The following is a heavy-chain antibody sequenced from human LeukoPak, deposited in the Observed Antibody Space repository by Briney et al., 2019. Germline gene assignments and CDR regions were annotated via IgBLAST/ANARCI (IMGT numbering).Heavy chain of an antibody. V-gene: IGHV3-48*01. CDR3: ATGYCSSTSCPNLDY. CDR1: GFTFSRNS. J-gene: IGHJ4*02. CDR2: ISSSGSTM. D-gene: IGHD2-2*01. Sequence: GGSLRLSCAASGFTFSRNSMIWVRQAPGKGLEWLSSISSSGSTMYYADSVKGRFAISRDNSKNTLYLQMNSLRAEDTAVYYCATGYCSSTSCPNLDYWGQGTLVTVSS.